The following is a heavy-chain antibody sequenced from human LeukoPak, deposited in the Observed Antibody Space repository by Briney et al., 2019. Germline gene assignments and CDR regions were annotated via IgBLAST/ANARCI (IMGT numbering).Heavy chain of an antibody. CDR1: GFTFSSYE. CDR2: ISSSGSTI. Sequence: GGSLRLSCAASGFTFSSYEMNWVRQAPGKGLEWVSYISSSGSTIYYADSVKGRFTISRDNAKNPLYLQMNSLRAEDTAVYYCARDPSQQGYYYYYYMDVWGKGTTVTVSS. V-gene: IGHV3-48*03. CDR3: ARDPSQQGYYYYYYMDV. J-gene: IGHJ6*03.